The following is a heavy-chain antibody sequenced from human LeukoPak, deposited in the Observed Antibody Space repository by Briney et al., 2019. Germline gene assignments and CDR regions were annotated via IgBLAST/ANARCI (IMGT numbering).Heavy chain of an antibody. D-gene: IGHD3-10*01. V-gene: IGHV3-7*01. CDR1: GFTFSSYW. CDR2: IKQDGSEK. CDR3: ARDLFDGSGSYRGEDYFDY. J-gene: IGHJ4*02. Sequence: GGSLRLSCAASGFTFSSYWMSWVRQAPGKGLEWVANIKQDGSEKYYVDSVKGRFTISRDNAKNSLYLQMNSLRAEDTAVYYCARDLFDGSGSYRGEDYFDYWGQGTLVTVSS.